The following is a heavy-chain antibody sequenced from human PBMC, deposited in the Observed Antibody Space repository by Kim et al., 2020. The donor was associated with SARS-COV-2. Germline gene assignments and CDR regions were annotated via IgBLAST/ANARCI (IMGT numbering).Heavy chain of an antibody. V-gene: IGHV3-74*01. J-gene: IGHJ3*02. D-gene: IGHD3-10*01. CDR3: ARDRGFQFGEFGSLDI. Sequence: AEPVKGRFTLSRDNAKHTLYLQMDSLTVEDTAVYYCARDRGFQFGEFGSLDIWGRGTMVTVSS.